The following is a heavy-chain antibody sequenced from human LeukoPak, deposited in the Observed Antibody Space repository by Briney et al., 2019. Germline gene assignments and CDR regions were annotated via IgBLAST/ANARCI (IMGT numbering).Heavy chain of an antibody. J-gene: IGHJ3*02. CDR2: ISSSGGST. V-gene: IGHV3-23*01. CDR1: GFTVSSNY. CDR3: ASPLYTGSYKGAFDI. Sequence: PGGSLRLSCAASGFTVSSNYMSWVRQAPGKGLEWVSAISSSGGSTYFADSVKGRFTISRDNSRDTLYLQMNSLGAEDTAVYYCASPLYTGSYKGAFDIWGQGTMVTVSS. D-gene: IGHD1-26*01.